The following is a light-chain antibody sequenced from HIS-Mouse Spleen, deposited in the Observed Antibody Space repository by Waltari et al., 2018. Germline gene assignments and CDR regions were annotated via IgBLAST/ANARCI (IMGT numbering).Light chain of an antibody. J-gene: IGKJ1*01. CDR3: QQYNNWPRT. CDR1: QSVSSN. CDR2: VAS. Sequence: EIVMTQSPATLSVSPGERATLSCRASQSVSSNLAWYQQKPGQAPRLLISVASTRATGIPARFSGSGSGTEFTLTISSMQSEDFAVYYCQQYNNWPRTFGQGTKVEIK. V-gene: IGKV3-15*01.